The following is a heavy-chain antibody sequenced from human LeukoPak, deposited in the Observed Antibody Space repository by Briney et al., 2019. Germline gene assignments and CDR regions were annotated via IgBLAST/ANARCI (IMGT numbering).Heavy chain of an antibody. CDR2: IYHRGYT. J-gene: IGHJ4*02. CDR3: PRARLIVDDVAVVPAYGDH. V-gene: IGHV4-30-4*01. D-gene: IGHD2-2*01. CDR1: GGSIRSGDYY. Sequence: PSQTLSHTCSVHGGSIRSGDYYWGWISQPPVKGLEWLVHIYHRGYTYYNASLKSTINISVNTSKNELSRLRTYETAADSATHYCPRARLIVDDVAVVPAYGDHWGRGTRVSVSS.